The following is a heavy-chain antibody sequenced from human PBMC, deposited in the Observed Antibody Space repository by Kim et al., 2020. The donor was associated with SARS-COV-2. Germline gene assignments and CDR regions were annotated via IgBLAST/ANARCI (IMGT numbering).Heavy chain of an antibody. J-gene: IGHJ6*02. CDR1: GFTFSNAW. CDR2: IKSKTDGRTT. D-gene: IGHD3-10*01. CDR3: TTPGVRGRGGMDV. Sequence: GGSLRLSCAASGFTFSNAWMTWVRQAPGKGLEWVGRIKSKTDGRTTDYAAPVKGRFTISRDDSKNTLYLQMNSLKTEDTAVYYCTTPGVRGRGGMDVWGQGTTVTVSS. V-gene: IGHV3-15*01.